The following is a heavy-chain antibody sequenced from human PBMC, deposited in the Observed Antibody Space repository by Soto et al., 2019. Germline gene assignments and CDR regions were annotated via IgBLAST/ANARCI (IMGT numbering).Heavy chain of an antibody. D-gene: IGHD3-3*01. CDR3: ASYYGAYDFWSGPETPHNWFDP. Sequence: PSETLSLTCTVSGGSISSGGYYWSWIRQHPGKGLEWIGYIYYSGSTYYNPSLKSRVTISVDTSKNQFSLKLSSVTAADTAVYYCASYYGAYDFWSGPETPHNWFDPWGQGTLVTVSS. CDR1: GGSISSGGYY. V-gene: IGHV4-31*03. J-gene: IGHJ5*02. CDR2: IYYSGST.